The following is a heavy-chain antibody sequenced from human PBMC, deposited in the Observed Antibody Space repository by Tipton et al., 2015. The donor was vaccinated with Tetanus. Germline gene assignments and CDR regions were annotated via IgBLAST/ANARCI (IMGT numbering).Heavy chain of an antibody. V-gene: IGHV4-31*03. CDR2: ISHSGTT. CDR3: ARGGSYHTPPGY. D-gene: IGHD1-26*01. CDR1: GGSLISGGYY. J-gene: IGHJ4*02. Sequence: TLSLTCTASGGSLISGGYYWSWIRQHPGEGLEWIGYISHSGTTYYNPSLKSRVYISVETSKNQFSLKLSSVTAADTAVYYCARGGSYHTPPGYWGQGTLVTVSS.